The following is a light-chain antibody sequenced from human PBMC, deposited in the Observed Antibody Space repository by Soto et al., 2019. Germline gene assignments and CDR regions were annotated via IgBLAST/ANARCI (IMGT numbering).Light chain of an antibody. V-gene: IGKV3-20*01. CDR1: QSDSSY. CDR3: QQYSSPPRT. Sequence: EIVLTQSPGSLSLSPGERATLSCRASQSDSSYLAWYQQKPGQAPRLLISGASSRATGFPDRFSGSGSGTDFSLTISRLELEDSAVYYCQQYSSPPRTFGQGTKVEIK. J-gene: IGKJ1*01. CDR2: GAS.